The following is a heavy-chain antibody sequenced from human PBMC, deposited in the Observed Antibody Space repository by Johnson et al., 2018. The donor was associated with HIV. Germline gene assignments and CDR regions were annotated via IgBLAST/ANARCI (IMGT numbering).Heavy chain of an antibody. CDR2: ISYDGSNK. V-gene: IGHV3-30-3*01. D-gene: IGHD2/OR15-2a*01. CDR1: AFTFSSYA. J-gene: IGHJ3*02. Sequence: QVQLVESGGGMVQPGGSLRLSCAASAFTFSSYAMHWVRQAPGKGLEWEAVISYDGSNKYYADSVKGRFTISRDNSKNTLYLQMNSLRAEDTAVYYCAKAFSTFHDAFDIWGQGTMVTVSS. CDR3: AKAFSTFHDAFDI.